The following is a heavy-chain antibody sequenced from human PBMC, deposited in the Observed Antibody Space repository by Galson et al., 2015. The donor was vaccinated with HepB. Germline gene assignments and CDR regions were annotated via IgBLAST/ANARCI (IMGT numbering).Heavy chain of an antibody. V-gene: IGHV1-46*01. D-gene: IGHD3-22*01. J-gene: IGHJ4*02. CDR2: INPSGGST. Sequence: SVKVSCKASGYTFTSYYMHWVRQAPGQGLEWMGIINPSGGSTSYAQKFQGRVTMTRDTSTSTVYMELSSLRSEDTAVYYCARGAPLNHYYDSSGYFNYWGQGTLVTVSS. CDR1: GYTFTSYY. CDR3: ARGAPLNHYYDSSGYFNY.